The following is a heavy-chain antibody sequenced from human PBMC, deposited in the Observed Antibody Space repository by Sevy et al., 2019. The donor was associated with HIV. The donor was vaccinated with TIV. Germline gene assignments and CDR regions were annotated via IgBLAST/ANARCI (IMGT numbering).Heavy chain of an antibody. D-gene: IGHD5-12*01. CDR1: GYTFTSYG. CDR3: ARGLSVVPTRAVWFVP. V-gene: IGHV1-18*01. CDR2: ISNYNSNR. Sequence: ASVKVSCKASGYTFTSYGITWVRQAPGQGLEWMGWISNYNSNRKSAQKFQDRVTMTTDTSTSTAYMGLRSLRKDDTAVHYCARGLSVVPTRAVWFVPWRQGTLVTVSS. J-gene: IGHJ5*02.